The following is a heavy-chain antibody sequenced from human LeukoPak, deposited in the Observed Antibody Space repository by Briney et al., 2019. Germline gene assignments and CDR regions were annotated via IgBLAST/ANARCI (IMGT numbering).Heavy chain of an antibody. J-gene: IGHJ4*02. D-gene: IGHD5-12*01. Sequence: GGSLRLSCAASGFTFTGYGMHWVRQAPGKGLEGVAFIRYDGSNKYYADSVKGRFTISRDNSKNTLYLQMNSLRAEDTAVYYCAKDLDIVATITGNWGQGTLVTVSS. CDR2: IRYDGSNK. CDR3: AKDLDIVATITGN. V-gene: IGHV3-30*02. CDR1: GFTFTGYG.